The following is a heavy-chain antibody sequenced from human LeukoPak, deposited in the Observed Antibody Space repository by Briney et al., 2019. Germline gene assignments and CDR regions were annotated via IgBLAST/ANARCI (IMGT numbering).Heavy chain of an antibody. D-gene: IGHD5-18*01. CDR1: GYTFTGYY. Sequence: GASVKVSCKASGYTFTGYYMHWVRQAPGQGLEWMGWINPNSGGTNYAQKFQGRVTMTRDTSISTAYMELSRLRSDDTAVYYCASMVRGKPWIQLWLLRYWGQGTLVTVSS. CDR2: INPNSGGT. V-gene: IGHV1-2*02. J-gene: IGHJ4*02. CDR3: ASMVRGKPWIQLWLLRY.